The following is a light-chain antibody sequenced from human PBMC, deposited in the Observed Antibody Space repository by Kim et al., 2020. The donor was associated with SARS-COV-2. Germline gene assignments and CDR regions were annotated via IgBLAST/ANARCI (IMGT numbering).Light chain of an antibody. Sequence: QSALTQPPSVSGSPGQSVTISCTGTSSDVGGYNYVSWYQQHPGKAPKLMIYEVTKRPSGVPDRFSGSKSGNTASLTISGLQAEEEADYYCCSYAATNMVFGGGTKLTVL. V-gene: IGLV2-8*01. CDR3: CSYAATNMV. J-gene: IGLJ2*01. CDR2: EVT. CDR1: SSDVGGYNY.